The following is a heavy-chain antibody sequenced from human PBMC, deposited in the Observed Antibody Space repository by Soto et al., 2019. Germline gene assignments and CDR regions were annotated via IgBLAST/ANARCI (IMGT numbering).Heavy chain of an antibody. J-gene: IGHJ4*02. V-gene: IGHV3-74*01. CDR3: VREDCSSTSCYTYLDY. CDR1: GATINSYW. Sequence: GGSLRLFCAASGATINSYWMHWVRQAPGKGLVWVSRINRYGDTTNYADSVKGRFTISRDNGKNTVYLQMNSLRVEDTAFYYCVREDCSSTSCYTYLDYWGQGTLVTVSS. D-gene: IGHD2-2*02. CDR2: INRYGDTT.